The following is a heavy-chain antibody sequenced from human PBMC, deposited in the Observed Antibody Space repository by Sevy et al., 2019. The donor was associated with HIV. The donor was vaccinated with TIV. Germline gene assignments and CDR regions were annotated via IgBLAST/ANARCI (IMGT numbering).Heavy chain of an antibody. J-gene: IGHJ4*02. D-gene: IGHD6-13*01. V-gene: IGHV4-39*01. CDR2: VYYSGST. CDR3: ARSPPWGNTWLYYFDN. Sequence: SETLSLTCTVSGGSISSKNYYWCWLRQPPGKGLEWIGSVYYSGSTYYNPSLKSRVTISVETSKNQFPLTLSSVTAADTAVYYCARSPPWGNTWLYYFDNWGQGTLVTVSS. CDR1: GGSISSKNYY.